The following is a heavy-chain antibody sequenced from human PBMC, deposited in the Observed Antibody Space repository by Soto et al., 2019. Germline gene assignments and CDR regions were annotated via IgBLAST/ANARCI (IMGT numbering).Heavy chain of an antibody. V-gene: IGHV4-59*08. CDR1: GGSLSSYY. D-gene: IGHD6-13*01. CDR2: MYNSGSA. Sequence: SETLSLTCTVSGGSLSSYYWSWIRQPPGKGLEWVGYMYNSGSANYNPSLKSRVTISVDMSQNQFSLKLTSVTAADSAVYYCARHGAIYSNSWYDFDYWGQGTLVTVSS. J-gene: IGHJ4*02. CDR3: ARHGAIYSNSWYDFDY.